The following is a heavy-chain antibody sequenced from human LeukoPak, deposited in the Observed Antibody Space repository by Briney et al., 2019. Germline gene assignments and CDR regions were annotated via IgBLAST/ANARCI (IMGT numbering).Heavy chain of an antibody. CDR1: GYIFTNYW. J-gene: IGHJ6*02. D-gene: IGHD4-11*01. CDR2: IYPGDSET. CDR3: ARRGYSNYVHYYGMDV. Sequence: GESLQISCKGSGYIFTNYWIVWVRQMPGKGLEWMGIIYPGDSETRYSPSFQGQVTISADKSISTAYLQWSSLKASDTAMYYCARRGYSNYVHYYGMDVWGQGTTVTVSS. V-gene: IGHV5-51*01.